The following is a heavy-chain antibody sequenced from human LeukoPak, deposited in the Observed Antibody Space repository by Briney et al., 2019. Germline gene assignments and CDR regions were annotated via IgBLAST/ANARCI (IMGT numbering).Heavy chain of an antibody. J-gene: IGHJ4*02. CDR2: ISGSGGST. D-gene: IGHD2-15*01. CDR1: GFXFSSYA. V-gene: IGHV3-23*01. Sequence: GGSLRLSCAASGFXFSSYAISWVRQAPGKGLEWVSAISGSGGSTYYADSVKGRFTISRDNSKNTLYLQMNSLRAEDTAVYYCAKVVSGYIDYWGQGTLVTVSS. CDR3: AKVVSGYIDY.